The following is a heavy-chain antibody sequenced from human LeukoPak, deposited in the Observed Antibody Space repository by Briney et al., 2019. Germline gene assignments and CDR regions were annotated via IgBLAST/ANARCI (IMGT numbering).Heavy chain of an antibody. CDR3: TKHHSDDGGAIDY. CDR1: GFTFSGSA. J-gene: IGHJ4*02. CDR2: IRSKANNYAT. Sequence: GGSLRLSCAASGFTFSGSAMHWVRQASGTGLEWVGRIRSKANNYATAYAASVKGRFTISRDDSKNTAYLQMNSLKTEDTAVYYCTKHHSDDGGAIDYWGQGTLVTVSS. D-gene: IGHD4-23*01. V-gene: IGHV3-73*01.